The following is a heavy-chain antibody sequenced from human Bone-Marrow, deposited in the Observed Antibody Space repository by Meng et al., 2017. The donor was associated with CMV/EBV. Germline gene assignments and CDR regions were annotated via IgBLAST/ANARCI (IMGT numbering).Heavy chain of an antibody. CDR3: ARSHPYYYDSSGLYEFDY. V-gene: IGHV5-51*01. D-gene: IGHD3-22*01. CDR2: IYPGDSDT. CDR1: GYSFTSYW. Sequence: GESLKISCKGSGYSFTSYWIGWVRQMPGKGLQWMGIIYPGDSDTRYSPSFQGQVTISADKSISTAYLQWSSLKASDTAMYYCARSHPYYYDSSGLYEFDYWGQGTLVTVSS. J-gene: IGHJ4*02.